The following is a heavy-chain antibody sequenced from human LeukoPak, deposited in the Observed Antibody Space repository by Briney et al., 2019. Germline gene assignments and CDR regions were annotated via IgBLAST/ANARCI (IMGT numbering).Heavy chain of an antibody. CDR3: ARGVGNFRYYFDS. CDR1: GFTFSSYS. J-gene: IGHJ4*02. Sequence: GGSLRLSCAASGFTFSSYSINWVRQAPGKGLEWISYISSSSSTIYYADSVKGRFTISRDNAKNSLYLQMNSLRAEDTAVYYCARGVGNFRYYFDSWGQGTLVTVSS. V-gene: IGHV3-48*01. CDR2: ISSSSSTI. D-gene: IGHD2/OR15-2a*01.